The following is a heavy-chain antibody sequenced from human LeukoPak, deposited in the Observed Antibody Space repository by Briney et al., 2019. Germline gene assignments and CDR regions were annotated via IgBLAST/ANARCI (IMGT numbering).Heavy chain of an antibody. CDR1: GGSISSYY. J-gene: IGHJ4*02. Sequence: SETLSLTCTVSGGSISSYYWSWIRQPPGKGLEWIGYIYYSGSTNYNPSLKSRVTISVDTSKNQFSLKLSSVTAADTAVYYCARSRIFLGALDYWGQGTLVTVSS. CDR3: ARSRIFLGALDY. D-gene: IGHD1-26*01. CDR2: IYYSGST. V-gene: IGHV4-59*01.